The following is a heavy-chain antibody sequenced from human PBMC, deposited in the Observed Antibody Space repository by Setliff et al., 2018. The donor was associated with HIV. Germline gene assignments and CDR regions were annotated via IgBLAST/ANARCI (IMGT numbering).Heavy chain of an antibody. CDR1: GYPFTSYY. CDR3: ATLDPSGGNFLAY. Sequence: ASVKASCKASGYPFTSYYVHWVRQAPGQGLEWMGGIIPIFGTANYAQKFQGRVTMTRDMSPTTVYMHLTSVTAADTAVYYCATLDPSGGNFLAYWGQGTLVTVSS. V-gene: IGHV1-46*01. J-gene: IGHJ4*02. D-gene: IGHD2-21*02. CDR2: IIPIFGTA.